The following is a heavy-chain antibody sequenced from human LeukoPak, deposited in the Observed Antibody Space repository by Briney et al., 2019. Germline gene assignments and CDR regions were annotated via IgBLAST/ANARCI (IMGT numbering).Heavy chain of an antibody. J-gene: IGHJ6*02. Sequence: GGSLRLSCTVSGFNFGDHAMSWVRQAPGKGLEWVGFIRSKTYGGTTEYAASVKGRFIISRDDSTSIAYLQMNSLKTEDTAVYYCTRGPIQLWLYHGMDVWGQGTTVTVSS. CDR1: GFNFGDHA. CDR2: IRSKTYGGTT. CDR3: TRGPIQLWLYHGMDV. D-gene: IGHD5-18*01. V-gene: IGHV3-49*04.